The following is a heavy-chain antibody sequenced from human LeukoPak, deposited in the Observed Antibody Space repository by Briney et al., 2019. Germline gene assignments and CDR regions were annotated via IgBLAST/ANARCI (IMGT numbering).Heavy chain of an antibody. Sequence: PSGTLSLTCAVFGGSISSSSWWSWVRQPPGKGLEWIGEIYHSGSTNYNPSLRSRVTLSVDKSKNQFSLKLSSVTAADTAVYYCARVPDFYYSSGYPFDSWGQGTLVTVSS. V-gene: IGHV4-4*02. CDR2: IYHSGST. CDR1: GGSISSSSW. CDR3: ARVPDFYYSSGYPFDS. J-gene: IGHJ4*02. D-gene: IGHD3-22*01.